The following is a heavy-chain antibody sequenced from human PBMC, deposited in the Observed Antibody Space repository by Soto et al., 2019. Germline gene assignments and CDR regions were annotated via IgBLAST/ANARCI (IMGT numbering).Heavy chain of an antibody. CDR3: ARDHKGGYYYYGMDV. Sequence: LRLACSASRMTFWSYEIDGVRHAAGKGLEWVSYISSSGSTIYYADSVKGRFTISRDNAKNSLYLQMNSLRAEDTAVYYCARDHKGGYYYYGMDVWGQGTTVTVYS. J-gene: IGHJ6*01. CDR2: ISSSGSTI. V-gene: IGHV3-48*03. CDR1: RMTFWSYE.